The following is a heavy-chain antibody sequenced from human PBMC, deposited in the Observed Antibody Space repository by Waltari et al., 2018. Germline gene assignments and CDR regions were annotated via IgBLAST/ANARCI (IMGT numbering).Heavy chain of an antibody. CDR3: TRLSDGDYFH. CDR2: IRSKANSDAT. V-gene: IGHV3-73*02. D-gene: IGHD4-17*01. J-gene: IGHJ4*02. CDR1: GFPFSGSA. Sequence: EVQLVESGGGLSQPGGPLNPSCAASGFPFSGSAMPWVRQASGKGLEWVGRIRSKANSDATAYAASVKGRFTISRDDSKNTAYLQMNSLKTEDTAVYYCTRLSDGDYFHWGQGTLVTVSS.